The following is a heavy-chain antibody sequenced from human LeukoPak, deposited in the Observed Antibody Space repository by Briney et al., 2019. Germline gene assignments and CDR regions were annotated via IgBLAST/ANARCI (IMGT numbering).Heavy chain of an antibody. D-gene: IGHD6-19*01. J-gene: IGHJ4*02. CDR1: RYTVTNYD. Sequence: ASVKVSCKASRYTVTNYDINWVRQATGQGLEWMGWMNPNSGNTGYAQKFQGRVTMTRTTSITTAYMELSSLRSEDTAVYYCARRRGWPNYFDYWGQGTLVTVSS. V-gene: IGHV1-8*01. CDR3: ARRRGWPNYFDY. CDR2: MNPNSGNT.